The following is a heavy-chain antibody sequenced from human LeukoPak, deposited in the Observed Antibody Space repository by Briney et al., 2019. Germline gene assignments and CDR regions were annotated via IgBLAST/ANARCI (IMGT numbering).Heavy chain of an antibody. CDR3: AREDSSRNFDY. D-gene: IGHD6-13*01. V-gene: IGHV1-69*05. CDR1: GGTFSSYA. J-gene: IGHJ4*02. CDR2: ITPIFGTA. Sequence: SVKVSCKASGGTFSSYAISWVRQAPGQGLEWMGGITPIFGTANYAQKFQGRVTMTRDTSISTAYMELSRLRSDDTAVYYCAREDSSRNFDYWGQGTLVTVSS.